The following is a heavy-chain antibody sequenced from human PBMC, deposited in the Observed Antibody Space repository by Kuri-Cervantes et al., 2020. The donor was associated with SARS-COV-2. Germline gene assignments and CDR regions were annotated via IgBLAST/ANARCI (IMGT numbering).Heavy chain of an antibody. CDR2: IYYSGST. CDR3: ARVVTNPLDYDSSGSTFDP. Sequence: SETLSLTCTVSGGSISSSSYYWGWIRQPPGKGLEWIGSIYYSGSTYYNPSLKSRVTISVDTSKNQFSLMLSSVTAADTAVYYCARVVTNPLDYDSSGSTFDPWGQGTLVTVSS. CDR1: GGSISSSSYY. J-gene: IGHJ5*02. D-gene: IGHD3-22*01. V-gene: IGHV4-39*07.